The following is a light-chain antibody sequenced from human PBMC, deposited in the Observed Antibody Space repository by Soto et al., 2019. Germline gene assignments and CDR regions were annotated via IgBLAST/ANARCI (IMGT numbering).Light chain of an antibody. CDR1: QSISSY. Sequence: DLQMTQAPSSLSASVGDRVTITCRASQSISSYLNWYQQKPGKAPELLIYDASSLQSAVPSRFSGSGSGTDFTLAISSLQPEDFATYYCQQSYSNPYTFGQGTKLEIK. V-gene: IGKV1-39*01. J-gene: IGKJ2*01. CDR3: QQSYSNPYT. CDR2: DAS.